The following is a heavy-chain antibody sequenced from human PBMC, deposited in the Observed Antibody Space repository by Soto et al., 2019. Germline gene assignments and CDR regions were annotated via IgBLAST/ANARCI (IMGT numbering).Heavy chain of an antibody. Sequence: QAQLVQSGAEVKQPGASVKGSCTTSGYTFTNYGLTWLRQAPGQGLECMGWIRTYNGDTNYAQRLQGRVTLTTDTSTSTAFMEFRGLRSDDPAVYYFAREDYSASFDYWGQGTLVPVSS. CDR3: AREDYSASFDY. CDR2: IRTYNGDT. CDR1: GYTFTNYG. J-gene: IGHJ4*02. D-gene: IGHD6-13*01. V-gene: IGHV1-18*04.